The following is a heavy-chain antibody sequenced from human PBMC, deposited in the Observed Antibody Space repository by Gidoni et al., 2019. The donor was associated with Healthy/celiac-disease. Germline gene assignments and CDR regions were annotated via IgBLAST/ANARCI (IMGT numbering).Heavy chain of an antibody. J-gene: IGHJ6*02. CDR3: ARDYWIKGAAAGYYYYYGMDV. V-gene: IGHV4-59*01. CDR1: GGSISSYY. D-gene: IGHD6-13*01. CDR2: IYYSGSP. Sequence: QVQLQESGPGLVKPSETLSLTCTVSGGSISSYYWRWIRQPPGKGLEWIGYIYYSGSPNYNPSLKSRVTISVDTSKNQFSLKLSSVTAADTAVYYCARDYWIKGAAAGYYYYYGMDVWGQGTTVTVSS.